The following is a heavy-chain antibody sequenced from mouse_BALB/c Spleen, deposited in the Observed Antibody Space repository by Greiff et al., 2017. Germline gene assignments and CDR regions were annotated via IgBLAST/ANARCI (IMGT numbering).Heavy chain of an antibody. CDR1: GYTFTSYW. Sequence: VQLQQSGAELAKPGASVKMSCKASGYTFTSYWMHWVKQRPGQGLEWIGYINPSTGYTEYNQKFKDKATLTADKSSSTAYMQLSSLTSEDSAVYYCARHYSRAMDYWGQGTSVTVSS. V-gene: IGHV1-7*01. CDR3: ARHYSRAMDY. J-gene: IGHJ4*01. CDR2: INPSTGYT. D-gene: IGHD2-12*01.